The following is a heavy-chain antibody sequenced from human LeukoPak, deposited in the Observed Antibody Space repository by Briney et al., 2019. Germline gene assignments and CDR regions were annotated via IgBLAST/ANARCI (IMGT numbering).Heavy chain of an antibody. CDR1: GYTFTGYY. Sequence: PRASVKVSCKASGYTFTGYYMHWVRQAPGQGLEWMGWINPNSGGTNYAQKFQGRVTMTRDTSISTAYMELSRLRSDDTAVYYCARVGGYDSVFYYYYYMDVWGKGTTVTVSS. J-gene: IGHJ6*03. D-gene: IGHD5-12*01. CDR2: INPNSGGT. CDR3: ARVGGYDSVFYYYYYMDV. V-gene: IGHV1-2*02.